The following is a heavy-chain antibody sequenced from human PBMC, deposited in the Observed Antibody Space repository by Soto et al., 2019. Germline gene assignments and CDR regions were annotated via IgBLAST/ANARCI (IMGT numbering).Heavy chain of an antibody. V-gene: IGHV4-30-4*01. CDR1: RGCISSGDYY. CDR2: IYYRGST. Sequence: SLSLPCTVCRGCISSGDYYWRCIHEPPGKGLEWIGYIYYRGSTYYNPSLKSRVTISVDTSKNQFSLKLSSVTAADTAVYYCARFATTVTTNWFDHWGQGTLVAVSS. D-gene: IGHD4-17*01. J-gene: IGHJ5*02. CDR3: ARFATTVTTNWFDH.